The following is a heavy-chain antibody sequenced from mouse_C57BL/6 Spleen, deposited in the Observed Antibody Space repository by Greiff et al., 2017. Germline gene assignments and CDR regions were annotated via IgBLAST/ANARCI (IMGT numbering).Heavy chain of an antibody. CDR1: GFTFSDYG. J-gene: IGHJ2*01. V-gene: IGHV5-17*01. CDR3: ARTYGYDAGDY. Sequence: EVKLMESGGGLVKPGASLKLSCTASGFTFSDYGMHWVRQAPEKGLEWVAYISSGSSTIDYADTVKGRFTISRDNAKNTMFLQRTSLRSEDTAMSYCARTYGYDAGDYWGQGTTLTVSS. D-gene: IGHD2-2*01. CDR2: ISSGSSTI.